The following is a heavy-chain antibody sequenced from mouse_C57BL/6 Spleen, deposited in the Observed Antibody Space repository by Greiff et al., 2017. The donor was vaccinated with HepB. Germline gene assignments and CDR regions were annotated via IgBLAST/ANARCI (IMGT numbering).Heavy chain of an antibody. J-gene: IGHJ4*01. Sequence: QVQLKQPGAELVRPGSSVKLSCKASGYTFTSYWMDWVKQRPGQGLEWIGNIYPSDSETHYNQKFKDKATLTVDKSSSTAYMQLSSLTSEDSAVYYCARDSSGYDAMDYWGQGTSVTVSS. V-gene: IGHV1-61*01. CDR3: ARDSSGYDAMDY. D-gene: IGHD3-2*02. CDR2: IYPSDSET. CDR1: GYTFTSYW.